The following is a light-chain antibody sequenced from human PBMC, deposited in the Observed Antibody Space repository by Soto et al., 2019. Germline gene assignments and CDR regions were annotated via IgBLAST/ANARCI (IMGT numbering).Light chain of an antibody. CDR3: QSYDSSHVV. J-gene: IGLJ2*01. V-gene: IGLV1-40*01. CDR1: SPNIGAGYD. CDR2: GNT. Sequence: QSVLTQSPSVSGAPGQRVTISCTGNSPNIGAGYDVQWYQQLPATAPKLLIYGNTNRPSGVPDRFSGSKSGTSASLAITGLQAEDEADYYCQSYDSSHVVFGGGTKLTVL.